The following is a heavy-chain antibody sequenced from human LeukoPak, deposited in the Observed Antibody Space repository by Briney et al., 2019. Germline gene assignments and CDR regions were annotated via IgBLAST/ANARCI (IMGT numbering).Heavy chain of an antibody. CDR3: ARDPRWLTPDCTSTSCYENYFDP. CDR1: GYSISSGYQ. Sequence: SEALSLTCGVSGYSISSGYQWAWIRQSPGKGLEWIGSIYHSGSAHYNPSLKSRVAISVETSKNQFSLNMYSVTAADTAVYYCARDPRWLTPDCTSTSCYENYFDPWGQGTLVTVSS. J-gene: IGHJ5*02. CDR2: IYHSGSA. D-gene: IGHD2-2*01. V-gene: IGHV4-38-2*02.